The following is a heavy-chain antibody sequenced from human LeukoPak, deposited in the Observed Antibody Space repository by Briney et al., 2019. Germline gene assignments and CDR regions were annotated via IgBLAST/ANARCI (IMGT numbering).Heavy chain of an antibody. V-gene: IGHV4-4*07. Sequence: SETLSLTCTVSGGSISSYYWSWIRQPAGKGLEWIGRIYTSGSTNYNPSLKSRVTISVDKSKNQFSLKLSSVTAADTAVYYCARMMGAYTILGCYYYYMDVWGKGTTVTVSS. CDR3: ARMMGAYTILGCYYYYMDV. CDR1: GGSISSYY. J-gene: IGHJ6*03. D-gene: IGHD3-3*01. CDR2: IYTSGST.